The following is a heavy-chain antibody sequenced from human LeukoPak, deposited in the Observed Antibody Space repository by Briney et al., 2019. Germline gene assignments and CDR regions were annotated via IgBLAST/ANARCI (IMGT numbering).Heavy chain of an antibody. J-gene: IGHJ4*02. CDR2: VSGSDGSS. V-gene: IGHV3-23*01. CDR3: AKEVDILTGYYLPY. Sequence: PGGSLRLSCAASGFTFSSYAMTWVRQAPGKGLEWVSSVSGSDGSSYYPDSVKGRFTISRDNSKNTLYLQMNSLRAEDTAVYYCAKEVDILTGYYLPYWGQGTLVTVSS. CDR1: GFTFSSYA. D-gene: IGHD3-9*01.